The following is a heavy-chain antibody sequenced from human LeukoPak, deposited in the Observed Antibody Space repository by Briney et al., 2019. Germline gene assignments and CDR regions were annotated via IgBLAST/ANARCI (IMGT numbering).Heavy chain of an antibody. D-gene: IGHD3-3*01. J-gene: IGHJ6*03. CDR2: FFYRGST. CDR1: GDSISPYY. V-gene: IGHV4-59*01. CDR3: AREPSPQYSTIFGVADDTYYMDV. Sequence: SETLSLTCTVSGDSISPYYWSWIRQPPGKGLEWVGYFFYRGSTNYNASLKSRVTISLDTSKNQFSLKLSSVTAADTAVYYCAREPSPQYSTIFGVADDTYYMDVWGKGTTVTVSS.